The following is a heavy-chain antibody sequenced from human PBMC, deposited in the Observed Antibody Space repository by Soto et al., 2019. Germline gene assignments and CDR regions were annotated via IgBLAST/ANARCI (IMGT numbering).Heavy chain of an antibody. CDR1: GYTFTSYA. J-gene: IGHJ4*02. CDR2: INAGNGNT. Sequence: ASVKVSCKASGYTFTSYAMHWVRQAPGQRLEWMGWINAGNGNTKYSQKFQGRVTITRDTSASTAYMELSGLRSEDTAVYYCARGPDYAGYFDYWGRGTLVTVSS. CDR3: ARGPDYAGYFDY. D-gene: IGHD4-17*01. V-gene: IGHV1-3*01.